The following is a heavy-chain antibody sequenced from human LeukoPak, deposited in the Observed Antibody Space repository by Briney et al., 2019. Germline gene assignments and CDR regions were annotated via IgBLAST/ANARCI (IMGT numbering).Heavy chain of an antibody. CDR2: ISGSSTYI. CDR3: ARDLSPITIFGVSLGY. J-gene: IGHJ4*02. CDR1: GFTVSSNY. Sequence: GGSLRLSCAASGFTVSSNYMSWVRQAPGKGLEWVSSISGSSTYIYYAGSLKGRFTISRDNAKNTLYLQMNSLRAEDTAVYYCARDLSPITIFGVSLGYWGQGTLVTVSS. D-gene: IGHD3-3*01. V-gene: IGHV3-21*01.